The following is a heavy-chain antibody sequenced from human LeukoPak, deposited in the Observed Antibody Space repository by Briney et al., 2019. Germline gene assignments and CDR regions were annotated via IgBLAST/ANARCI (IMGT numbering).Heavy chain of an antibody. D-gene: IGHD5-18*01. CDR3: ARDPSWAMVTDY. V-gene: IGHV1-2*02. CDR2: INPSSGGT. CDR1: GYTFTGYY. J-gene: IGHJ4*02. Sequence: GASVKVSCKASGYTFTGYYMHWVRQAPGQGLEWMGWINPSSGGTNYAQKFQGRVTMTRDTSISTAYMELSRLRPDDTAVYYCARDPSWAMVTDYWGEGTLVTVSS.